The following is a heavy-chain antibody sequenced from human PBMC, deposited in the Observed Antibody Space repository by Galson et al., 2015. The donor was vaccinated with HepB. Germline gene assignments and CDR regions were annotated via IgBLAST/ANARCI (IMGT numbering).Heavy chain of an antibody. CDR1: GFISSMYW. J-gene: IGHJ6*02. D-gene: IGHD3-10*01. V-gene: IGHV3-7*05. Sequence: SLRLSCAASGFISSMYWMNWVRQAPGKGPEWVAKIKEAGSEKNYVDSVKGRFTVSRDNAKNSLYLQMNSLRAEDTAVYYCARVKRGEWYSYYYYGMDVWGQGTTVTVSS. CDR3: ARVKRGEWYSYYYYGMDV. CDR2: IKEAGSEK.